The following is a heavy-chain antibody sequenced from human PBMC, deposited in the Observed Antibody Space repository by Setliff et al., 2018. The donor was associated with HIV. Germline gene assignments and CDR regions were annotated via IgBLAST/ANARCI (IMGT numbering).Heavy chain of an antibody. CDR3: ARDIWAYGLMGS. CDR2: IYYTGST. J-gene: IGHJ5*02. CDR1: GGSISTYF. Sequence: SETLSLTCTVSGGSISTYFWSWVRQTPGKGLEWIGYIYYTGSTSYNPSFRSRVTISVDTSKNSFSLHLTSVTAADTAVYYCARDIWAYGLMGSWGQGTLVTVSS. D-gene: IGHD4-17*01. V-gene: IGHV4-59*12.